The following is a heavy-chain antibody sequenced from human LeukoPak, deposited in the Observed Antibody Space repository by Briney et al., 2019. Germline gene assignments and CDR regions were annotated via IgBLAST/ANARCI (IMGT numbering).Heavy chain of an antibody. CDR3: ARDVEVGAFDY. D-gene: IGHD1-26*01. CDR1: GFTFSSYS. CDR2: ISSSSSYI. Sequence: GGSLRLSCAASGFTFSSYSMNWVRQAPGKGLEWVSSISSSSSYIYYADSVKGRFTISRDNAKNSLYLQMNSQRAEDTAVYYCARDVEVGAFDYWGQGTLVTVSS. V-gene: IGHV3-21*01. J-gene: IGHJ4*02.